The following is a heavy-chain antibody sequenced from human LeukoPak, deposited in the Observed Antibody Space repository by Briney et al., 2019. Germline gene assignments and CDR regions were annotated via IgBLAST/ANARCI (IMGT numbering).Heavy chain of an antibody. D-gene: IGHD1-14*01. CDR3: ARVLTWGTERGAFDI. Sequence: SETLSLTCTVSGGSISGYYWSWIRQPAGKGLEWIGRIYTSGSTNYNPSLKSRVTMSVDTSKNQFSLKLSSVTAADTAVYYCARVLTWGTERGAFDIWGQGTMVTVSS. J-gene: IGHJ3*02. CDR2: IYTSGST. CDR1: GGSISGYY. V-gene: IGHV4-4*07.